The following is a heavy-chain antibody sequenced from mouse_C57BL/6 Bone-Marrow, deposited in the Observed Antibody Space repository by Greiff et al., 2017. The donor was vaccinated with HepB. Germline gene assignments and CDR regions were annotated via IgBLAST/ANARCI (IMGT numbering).Heavy chain of an antibody. Sequence: VQLQQSGAELVRPGASVKLSCTASGFNIKDDYMHWVKQRPEQGLEWIGWIDPENGDTEYASKFQGKATITADTSSNTAYPQLSSLTSEDTAVYYCTTDRWDYDEVLFDYWGQGTTLTVSS. CDR1: GFNIKDDY. V-gene: IGHV14-4*01. D-gene: IGHD2-4*01. CDR2: IDPENGDT. J-gene: IGHJ2*01. CDR3: TTDRWDYDEVLFDY.